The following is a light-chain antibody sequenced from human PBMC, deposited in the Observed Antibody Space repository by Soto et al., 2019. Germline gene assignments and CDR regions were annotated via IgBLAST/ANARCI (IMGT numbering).Light chain of an antibody. CDR2: AAS. CDR1: QNINNY. CDR3: LQDYNYPLT. V-gene: IGKV1-6*01. Sequence: IQMTQSPSSLSASVGDRVTITCQASQNINNYLNWYQQKPGKAPKLLIYAASSLQSGVPSRFSGSGSGTDFTLTISSLQPEDFATYYCLQDYNYPLTFGGGTKVDIK. J-gene: IGKJ4*01.